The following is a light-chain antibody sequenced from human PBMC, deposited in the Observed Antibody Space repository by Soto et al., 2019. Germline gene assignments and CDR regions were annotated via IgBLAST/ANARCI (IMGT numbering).Light chain of an antibody. CDR3: QQYNSWPLT. CDR2: DTS. V-gene: IGKV3-15*01. CDR1: QSVSNN. Sequence: EIVLTQSPATLSVSPGERAALSCRASQSVSNNLAWYQQKPGQPPRLLIFDTSARATGVPARFSGSRSGPEFTLTINSLQSEDFAVYYCQQYNSWPLTFGGGTKVDIK. J-gene: IGKJ4*01.